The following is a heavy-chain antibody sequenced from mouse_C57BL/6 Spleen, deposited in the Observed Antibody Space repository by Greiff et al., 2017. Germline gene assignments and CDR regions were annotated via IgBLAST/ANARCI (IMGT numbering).Heavy chain of an antibody. CDR2: INPSTGGT. J-gene: IGHJ2*01. CDR3: TRRRITTVVATDYFDY. D-gene: IGHD1-1*01. CDR1: GYSFTGYY. V-gene: IGHV1-42*01. Sequence: EVQRVESGPELVKPGASVKISCKASGYSFTGYYTNWVKQSPEKSLEWIGEINPSTGGTTYNQKFKAKATLTVDKSSSTAYMQLKSLTSEDSAVYYCTRRRITTVVATDYFDYWGQGTTLTVSS.